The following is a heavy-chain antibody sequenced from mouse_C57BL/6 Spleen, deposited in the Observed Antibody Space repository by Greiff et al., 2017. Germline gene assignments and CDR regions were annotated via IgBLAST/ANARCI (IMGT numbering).Heavy chain of an antibody. CDR2: IYPRSGNT. Sequence: VQGVESGAELARPGASVKLSCKASGYTFTSYGISWVKQRTGQGLEWIGEIYPRSGNTYYNEKFKGKATLTADKSSSTAYMELRSLTSEDSAVYFCARSETVVLDYWGQGTTLTVSS. J-gene: IGHJ2*01. CDR3: ARSETVVLDY. CDR1: GYTFTSYG. V-gene: IGHV1-81*01. D-gene: IGHD4-1*01.